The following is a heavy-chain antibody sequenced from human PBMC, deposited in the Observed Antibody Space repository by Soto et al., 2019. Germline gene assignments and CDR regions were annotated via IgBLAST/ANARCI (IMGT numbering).Heavy chain of an antibody. CDR2: IYYSGST. Sequence: SETLSLTCTVSGGSISSGDYYWSWIRQPPGKGLEWIGYIYYSGSTYYNPSLKSRVTISVDTSKNQFSLKLSSVTAADTTVYYCARDLPYCTNGVCHWNWFDPWGQGTLVTVSS. V-gene: IGHV4-30-4*01. CDR1: GGSISSGDYY. CDR3: ARDLPYCTNGVCHWNWFDP. D-gene: IGHD2-8*01. J-gene: IGHJ5*02.